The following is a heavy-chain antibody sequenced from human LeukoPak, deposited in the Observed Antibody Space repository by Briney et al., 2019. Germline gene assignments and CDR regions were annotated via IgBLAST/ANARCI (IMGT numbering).Heavy chain of an antibody. Sequence: SETLSLTCTVSGGSISSGDYYWSWIRQPPGKGLGWIGYIYYSGSTYYNPSLKSRVTISVDTSKNQFSLKLSSVTAADTAVYYCARGYCGGDCYPLPFDPWGQGTLVTVSS. CDR3: ARGYCGGDCYPLPFDP. V-gene: IGHV4-30-4*08. D-gene: IGHD2-21*01. CDR1: GGSISSGDYY. CDR2: IYYSGST. J-gene: IGHJ5*02.